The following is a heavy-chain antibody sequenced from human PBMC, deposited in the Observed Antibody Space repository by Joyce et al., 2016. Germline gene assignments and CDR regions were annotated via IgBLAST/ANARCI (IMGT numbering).Heavy chain of an antibody. CDR3: AKVAEGSAVYFYYMDV. V-gene: IGHV3-23*01. D-gene: IGHD6-6*01. Sequence: EVQLLASGGGLVQPAGSLRLSCAASGFTFSSYAMSWVRQAPGKGLEWVSVISGSGGSIYDADSVKGRFTFSRDNSKNTLYLQMNSLRAEDTAVYYCAKVAEGSAVYFYYMDVWGKGTTVTVSS. CDR2: ISGSGGSI. J-gene: IGHJ6*03. CDR1: GFTFSSYA.